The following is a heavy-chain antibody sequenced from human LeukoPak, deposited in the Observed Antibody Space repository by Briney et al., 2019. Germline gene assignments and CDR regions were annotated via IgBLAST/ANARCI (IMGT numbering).Heavy chain of an antibody. V-gene: IGHV4-39*01. CDR3: ASYYSSIAARRDIIDY. D-gene: IGHD6-6*01. Sequence: KPSETLSLTCTVSGGSISSSSYYWGWIRQPPGKGLEWIGSIYYSGSTYYNPSLKSRVTISVDTSKNQFSLKLSSVTAADTAVYYCASYYSSIAARRDIIDYWGQGTLVTVSS. CDR2: IYYSGST. J-gene: IGHJ4*02. CDR1: GGSISSSSYY.